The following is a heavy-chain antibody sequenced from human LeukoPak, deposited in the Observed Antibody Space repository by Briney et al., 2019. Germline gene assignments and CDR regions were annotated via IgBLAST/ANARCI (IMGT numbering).Heavy chain of an antibody. V-gene: IGHV1-2*02. D-gene: IGHD1-26*01. J-gene: IGHJ4*02. CDR3: VRERGATVDY. CDR1: GYTFSGYY. Sequence: ASVKVSCKASGYTFSGYYIHWARQAPGQGLEWMGWINFNSGDTNYAQKFQGRVTVTRDTSISTTYMELSSLRADDTAIYHCVRERGATVDYWGQGTLVTVSS. CDR2: INFNSGDT.